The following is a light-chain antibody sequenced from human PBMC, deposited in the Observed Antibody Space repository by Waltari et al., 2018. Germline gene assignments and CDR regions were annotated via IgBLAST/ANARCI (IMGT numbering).Light chain of an antibody. CDR1: SSDIGNYNL. CDR2: DVN. CDR3: CSYAGSAVSV. V-gene: IGLV2-23*02. J-gene: IGLJ3*02. Sequence: QSALTQTATVSGSPGQSITISCSGTSSDIGNYNLVSWYRQHPGKAPTLIIYDVNKRPSGVSNRFSGSKSGYSAFLTISGLQTADEADYYCCSYAGSAVSVFGGGTKVTVL.